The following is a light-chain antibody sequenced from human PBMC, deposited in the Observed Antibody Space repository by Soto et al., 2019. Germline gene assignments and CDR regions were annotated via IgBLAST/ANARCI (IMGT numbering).Light chain of an antibody. CDR3: YSYTGSSTLFV. CDR2: EVA. Sequence: QSVLTQPASVSGSPGQSITISCSGTSSDVGGYNSVSWYRQYPGKAPKLIIYEVANRPSGVSDRFSGSKSANTASLTISGLQADDEADYYCYSYTGSSTLFVFGTGTKLTVL. J-gene: IGLJ1*01. V-gene: IGLV2-14*01. CDR1: SSDVGGYNS.